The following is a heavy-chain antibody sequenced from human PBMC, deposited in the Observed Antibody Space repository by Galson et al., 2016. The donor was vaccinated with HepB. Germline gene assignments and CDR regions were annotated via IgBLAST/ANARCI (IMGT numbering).Heavy chain of an antibody. CDR3: ARVVVVSAPDFYYGLDV. CDR1: GGSISSDSHY. Sequence: ETLSLTCSVSGGSISSDSHYWGWIRQPPGKGLEWIANIYHGGATYYNPPPKSRVTISVDTSKSQLSLTLRSVTAADTAVYYCARVVVVSAPDFYYGLDVWGQGTTVTVSS. CDR2: IYHGGAT. J-gene: IGHJ6*02. D-gene: IGHD2-21*01. V-gene: IGHV4-39*07.